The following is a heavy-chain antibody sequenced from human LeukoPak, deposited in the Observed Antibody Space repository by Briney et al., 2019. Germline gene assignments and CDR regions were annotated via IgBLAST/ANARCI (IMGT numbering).Heavy chain of an antibody. CDR2: ISYDESNK. Sequence: GGSLRLSCAASGFPFSNYGMNWVRQAPGKGPEWVAIISYDESNKDYADSVKGRFTISRDNSKNTLYLQMNSLRAEDTAVYYCARDRRFGELGVYYFDYWGQGTLVTVSS. CDR3: ARDRRFGELGVYYFDY. D-gene: IGHD3-10*01. CDR1: GFPFSNYG. V-gene: IGHV3-30*03. J-gene: IGHJ4*02.